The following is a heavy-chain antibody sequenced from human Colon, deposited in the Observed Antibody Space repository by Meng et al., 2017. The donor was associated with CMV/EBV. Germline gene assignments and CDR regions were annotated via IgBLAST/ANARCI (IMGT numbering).Heavy chain of an antibody. J-gene: IGHJ4*02. V-gene: IGHV3-23*03. CDR2: IYSGGSST. Sequence: LSLTCAASGFTFSSYAMSWVRQAPGKGLEWVSVIYSGGSSTYYADSVKGRFTISRDNSKNTLYLQMNSLRAEDTAVYYCAALYSSSSRPNFDYWGQGTLVTVSS. CDR3: AALYSSSSRPNFDY. CDR1: GFTFSSYA. D-gene: IGHD6-6*01.